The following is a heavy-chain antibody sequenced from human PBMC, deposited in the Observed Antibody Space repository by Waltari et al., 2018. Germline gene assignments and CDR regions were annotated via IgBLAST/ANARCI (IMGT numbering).Heavy chain of an antibody. Sequence: QVQLVQSGAEVKKPGASVKVSCKASGYTFTSYGISWVRQAPGQGLEWMGWVSAYNGNTNYAQKLQGRGTMTTDTSTSTAYMELRSLRSDDTAVYYCARDRYCGGDCSTSRFDPWGQGALVTVSS. D-gene: IGHD2-21*02. CDR1: GYTFTSYG. CDR2: VSAYNGNT. V-gene: IGHV1-18*01. J-gene: IGHJ5*02. CDR3: ARDRYCGGDCSTSRFDP.